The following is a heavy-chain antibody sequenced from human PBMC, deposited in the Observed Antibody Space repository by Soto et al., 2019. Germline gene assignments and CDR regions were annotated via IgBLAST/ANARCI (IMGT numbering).Heavy chain of an antibody. CDR1: GYTFTSYG. CDR2: ISAYNGNT. J-gene: IGHJ5*02. Sequence: QVQLVQSGAEVKKPGASVKVSCKASGYTFTSYGISWVRQAPGQGLEWMGWISAYNGNTNYAQKIQGRVTMTTDTSTSTGYMELRSLRSDDTAVYYCAGEGYCSGGSCYSNWFDPWGQGTLVTVSS. CDR3: AGEGYCSGGSCYSNWFDP. D-gene: IGHD2-15*01. V-gene: IGHV1-18*01.